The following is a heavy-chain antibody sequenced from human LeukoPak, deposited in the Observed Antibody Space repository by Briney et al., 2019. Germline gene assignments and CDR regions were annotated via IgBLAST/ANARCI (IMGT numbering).Heavy chain of an antibody. Sequence: SETLSLTCTVSGGSISTYYWGWIRQPPGKGLEWIGNIYSSGSTYYNPSLKSRVTISVDTSKNQFSLKLNSVTAADTAVYYCARDPYSGYGRFDYWGQGTLVTVSS. CDR3: ARDPYSGYGRFDY. J-gene: IGHJ4*02. CDR1: GGSISTYY. V-gene: IGHV4-39*07. D-gene: IGHD5-12*01. CDR2: IYSSGST.